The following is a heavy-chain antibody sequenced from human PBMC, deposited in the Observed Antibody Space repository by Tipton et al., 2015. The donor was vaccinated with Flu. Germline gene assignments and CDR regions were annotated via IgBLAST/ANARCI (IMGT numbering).Heavy chain of an antibody. V-gene: IGHV3-48*03. J-gene: IGHJ3*02. CDR2: ISNSGNTI. Sequence: SLRLSCAASGFTFSSYEMNWVRQAPGKGLEWVSYISNSGNTIYYTDSVKGRFTISRDNAKNSLDLQMNSLRAEDTAVYYCARAPRDSDAFDMWGQGTMVTVSS. CDR3: ARAPRDSDAFDM. D-gene: IGHD2-21*01. CDR1: GFTFSSYE.